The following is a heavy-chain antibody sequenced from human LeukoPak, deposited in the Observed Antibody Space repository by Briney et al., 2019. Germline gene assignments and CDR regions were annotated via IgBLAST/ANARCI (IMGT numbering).Heavy chain of an antibody. D-gene: IGHD2-15*01. CDR3: AIRPLGYCSGGTCRDY. CDR1: GVSSSSHY. Sequence: SETLSLTCTVSGVSSSSHYWTWIRQPPGKGPEWIGCVHYSGGTKYNPSFNSRVTISLDTSKNQFSLRLSSVTAADTAVYYCAIRPLGYCSGGTCRDYWGQGTLVAVSS. J-gene: IGHJ4*02. V-gene: IGHV4-59*11. CDR2: VHYSGGT.